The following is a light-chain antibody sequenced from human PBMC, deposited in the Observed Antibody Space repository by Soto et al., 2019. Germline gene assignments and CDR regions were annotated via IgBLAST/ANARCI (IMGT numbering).Light chain of an antibody. CDR3: QYYGRSPYT. Sequence: EIVLTQSPGTLSLSPGERATLSCWATQSVSSTYLAWYQQKPGQAPRLLIYAASSRATGIPDRFSGSGSGTDFTLTISRLEPEDFAVYYCQYYGRSPYTFGQGTKLEIK. V-gene: IGKV3-20*01. CDR1: QSVSSTY. CDR2: AAS. J-gene: IGKJ2*01.